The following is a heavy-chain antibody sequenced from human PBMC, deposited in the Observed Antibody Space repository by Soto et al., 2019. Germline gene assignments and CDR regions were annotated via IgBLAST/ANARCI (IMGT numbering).Heavy chain of an antibody. D-gene: IGHD3-9*01. V-gene: IGHV3-48*02. J-gene: IGHJ4*02. CDR2: ISSGSKTI. CDR1: GFTFSCYS. Sequence: PGGSLRLSCAASGFTFSCYSVNWVRQAPGKGLEWVSYISSGSKTIYYAESVQGRFTVSRDNARNSQYLQMNSLRDEDTAVYYCVREDILGVRSFDYWGQGTLVTVSS. CDR3: VREDILGVRSFDY.